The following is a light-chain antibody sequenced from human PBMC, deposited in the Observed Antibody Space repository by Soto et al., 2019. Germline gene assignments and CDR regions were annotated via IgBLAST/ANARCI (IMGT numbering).Light chain of an antibody. Sequence: EIQMTQSPSSLSASIGDRVTITCRASQSISSYLNWYQQKPGKAPKLLIYAASSLQSGVPSRFSGSGSGTDFTLTISSLQPEDFATYYCQQSYSTLTSGQGTRLEIK. CDR3: QQSYSTLT. V-gene: IGKV1-39*01. CDR1: QSISSY. J-gene: IGKJ5*01. CDR2: AAS.